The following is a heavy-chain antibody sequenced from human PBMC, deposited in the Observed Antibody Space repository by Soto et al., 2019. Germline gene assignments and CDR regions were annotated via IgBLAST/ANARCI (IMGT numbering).Heavy chain of an antibody. D-gene: IGHD6-13*01. V-gene: IGHV3-30-3*01. Sequence: LRLPCAASGFTFSSYAMHWVRQAPGKGLEWVAVISYDGSNKYYADSVKGRFTISRDNSKNTLYLQMNSLRAEDTAVYYCARVTLLARIAAAGSHYGMDVWGQGTTVTVSS. CDR1: GFTFSSYA. CDR2: ISYDGSNK. CDR3: ARVTLLARIAAAGSHYGMDV. J-gene: IGHJ6*02.